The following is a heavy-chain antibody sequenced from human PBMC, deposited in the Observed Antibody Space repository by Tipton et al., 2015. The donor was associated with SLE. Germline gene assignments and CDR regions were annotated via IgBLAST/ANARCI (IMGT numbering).Heavy chain of an antibody. V-gene: IGHV4-4*09. CDR1: GGSISSYY. CDR3: ARREGIGNWFDP. D-gene: IGHD1-26*01. CDR2: IYTSGST. J-gene: IGHJ5*02. Sequence: LRLSCTVSGGSISSYYWSWIRQPPGKGLEWIGYIYTSGSTNYNPSLKSRVTISVDTSKNQFSLKLSSVTAADTAVYYCARREGIGNWFDPWGQGTLVTVSS.